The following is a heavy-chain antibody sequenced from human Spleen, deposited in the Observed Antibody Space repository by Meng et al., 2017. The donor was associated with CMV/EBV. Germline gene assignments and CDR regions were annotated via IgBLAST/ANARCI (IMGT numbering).Heavy chain of an antibody. CDR3: ARHRGNYYQSFLH. CDR2: IDYSGIT. D-gene: IGHD1-26*01. J-gene: IGHJ1*01. CDR1: GDSISSNSYY. V-gene: IGHV4-39*01. Sequence: PLQEPGPGLVKSSETLSLTCTVSGDSISSNSYYWGWIRQPPGKGLEWIASIDYSGITFQNPSLKSRLTTSVDTSKNQFSLQLRFVTAADTAVYYCARHRGNYYQSFLHWGQGTLVTVSS.